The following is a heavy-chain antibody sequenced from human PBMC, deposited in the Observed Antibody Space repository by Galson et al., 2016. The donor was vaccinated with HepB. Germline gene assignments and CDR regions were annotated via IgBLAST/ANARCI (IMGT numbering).Heavy chain of an antibody. CDR1: GFTLNSYA. J-gene: IGHJ3*01. V-gene: IGHV3-23*01. CDR3: AREFKTGGL. Sequence: SLRLSCAASGFTLNSYAVNWVRQAPGRGLEWVSSIIASGASTYYADSVKGRFTVSRGNSQNTVFLQMNSLRVDDTAIYYCAREFKTGGLWGQGTVVTVSS. D-gene: IGHD1-14*01. CDR2: IIASGAST.